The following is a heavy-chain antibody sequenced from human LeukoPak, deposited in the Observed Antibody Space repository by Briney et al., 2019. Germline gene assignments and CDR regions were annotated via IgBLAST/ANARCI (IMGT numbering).Heavy chain of an antibody. CDR3: ARSHSEFDY. J-gene: IGHJ4*02. CDR2: INTNTGNP. D-gene: IGHD2-21*01. V-gene: IGHV7-4-1*02. Sequence: GASVKVSCKASGYTFTSYGISWVRQAPGQGLEWMGWINTNTGNPTYAQGFTGRSVFSLDTSVSTAYLQISSLKAEDTAVYYCARSHSEFDYWGQGTLVTVSS. CDR1: GYTFTSYG.